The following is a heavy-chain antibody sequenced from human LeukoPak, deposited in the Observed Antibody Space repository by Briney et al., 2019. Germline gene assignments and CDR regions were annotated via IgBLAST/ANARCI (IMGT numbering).Heavy chain of an antibody. CDR2: IYYSGST. CDR3: ARDGNPSLGAFDI. V-gene: IGHV4-31*03. CDR1: GGSISSGGYY. J-gene: IGHJ3*02. Sequence: PSETLSLTCTVSGGSISSGGYYWNWIRQHPGKGLEWIGYIYYSGSTYYNPSLKSRVTISVDTSKNQFSLKLSSVTAADTAVYYCARDGNPSLGAFDIWGQGTMVTVSS. D-gene: IGHD1-14*01.